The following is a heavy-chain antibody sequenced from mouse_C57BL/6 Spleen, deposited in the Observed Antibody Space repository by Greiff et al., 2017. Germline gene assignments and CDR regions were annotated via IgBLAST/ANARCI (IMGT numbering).Heavy chain of an antibody. CDR2: IDPSDSYT. CDR3: ARSGEYYGLDY. CDR1: GYTFTSYW. V-gene: IGHV1-59*01. J-gene: IGHJ2*01. D-gene: IGHD1-1*01. Sequence: QVQLQQPGAELVRPGTSVKLSCKASGYTFTSYWMHWVKQRPGQGLEWIGVIDPSDSYTNYNQKFKGKATLTVDTSSSTAYMQLSSLTSEDSAVYYCARSGEYYGLDYWGQGTTLTVSS.